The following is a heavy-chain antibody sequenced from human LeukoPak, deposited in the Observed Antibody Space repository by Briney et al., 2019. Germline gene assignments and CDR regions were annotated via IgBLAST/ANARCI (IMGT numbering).Heavy chain of an antibody. CDR3: ARHHWRPYSSSYGNWFDP. CDR1: GDSVSSNSAA. Sequence: SQTLSLTCAISGDSVSSNSAAWNWIRQSPSRGLEWLGRTYYRSKWYNDYAVSVKSRITINPDTSKNQFSLQLNSVTPEDTAVYYCARHHWRPYSSSYGNWFDPWGQGTLVTVSS. V-gene: IGHV6-1*01. CDR2: TYYRSKWYN. D-gene: IGHD6-6*01. J-gene: IGHJ5*02.